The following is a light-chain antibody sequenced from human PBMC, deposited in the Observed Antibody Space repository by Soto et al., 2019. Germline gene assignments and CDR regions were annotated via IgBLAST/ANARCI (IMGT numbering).Light chain of an antibody. CDR2: GVS. J-gene: IGLJ3*02. Sequence: QSALTQPASVSGSPGQSITISCTGTSNDAGGYNYVSWYQQHPGKAPKLLIYGVSDRPSGVSNRFSGSKSGNAASLTISGLLAEDEGDYYCNSYTSSYTWVFGGGTKLTVL. CDR1: SNDAGGYNY. CDR3: NSYTSSYTWV. V-gene: IGLV2-14*03.